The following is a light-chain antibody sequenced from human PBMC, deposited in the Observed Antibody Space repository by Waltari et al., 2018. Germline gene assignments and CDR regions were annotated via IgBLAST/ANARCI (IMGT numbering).Light chain of an antibody. J-gene: IGKJ1*01. Sequence: SCRARQSVSKYLAWYQQKPGQAPRLLIYDASTRATGIPDRFSATGWGTDFSLSISRLEPEDFAVYYCQKYGTLPATFGQGTKVQMK. CDR3: QKYGTLPAT. CDR2: DAS. V-gene: IGKV3-20*01. CDR1: QSVSKY.